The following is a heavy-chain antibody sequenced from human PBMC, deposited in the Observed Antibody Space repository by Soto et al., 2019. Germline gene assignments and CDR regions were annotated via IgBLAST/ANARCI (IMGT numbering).Heavy chain of an antibody. CDR2: INPNSGGA. J-gene: IGHJ6*02. CDR3: ASRTRPDCSGGSCYRGGYYYGMDV. D-gene: IGHD2-15*01. V-gene: IGHV1-2*02. CDR1: GYTFTGYY. Sequence: ASVKVSCKASGYTFTGYYMHWVRQAPGQGLEWMGWINPNSGGANYAQKFQGRVTMTRDTSISTAYMELSRLRSDDTAVYYCASRTRPDCSGGSCYRGGYYYGMDVWGQGTTVTVSS.